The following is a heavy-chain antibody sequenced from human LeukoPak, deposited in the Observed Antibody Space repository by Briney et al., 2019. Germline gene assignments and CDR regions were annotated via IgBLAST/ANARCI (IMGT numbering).Heavy chain of an antibody. CDR1: GGSISSGGYY. CDR3: ATGNSDFWSGSYTFDY. Sequence: SETLSLTCTVSGGSISSGGYYWSWIRQHPGKGLEWIVYIYYSGSTYYNPSLKSRVTISVDTSKNQFSLKLNSVTAADTAVYYCATGNSDFWSGSYTFDYWGQGTLVTVSS. V-gene: IGHV4-31*03. D-gene: IGHD3-3*01. CDR2: IYYSGST. J-gene: IGHJ4*02.